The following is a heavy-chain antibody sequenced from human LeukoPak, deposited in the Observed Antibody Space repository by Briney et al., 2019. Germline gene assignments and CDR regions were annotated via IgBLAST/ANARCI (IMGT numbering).Heavy chain of an antibody. Sequence: GGSLRLSCAASGFTFSSYWMSWVRQAPGKGLEWVSLIYSGGSTYYADSVEGRFTISRDNSKNTLHLQMNSLRAEDTAVYYCANMVPPFDIWGQGTMVTVSS. D-gene: IGHD4/OR15-4a*01. CDR2: IYSGGST. CDR1: GFTFSSYW. J-gene: IGHJ3*02. V-gene: IGHV3-66*01. CDR3: ANMVPPFDI.